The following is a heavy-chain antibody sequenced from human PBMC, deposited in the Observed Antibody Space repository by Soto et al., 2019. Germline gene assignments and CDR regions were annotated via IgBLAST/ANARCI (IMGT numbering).Heavy chain of an antibody. V-gene: IGHV5-51*01. CDR1: GYSFTSYW. J-gene: IGHJ6*02. D-gene: IGHD6-6*01. Sequence: GESLKISCKGSGYSFTSYWIGWVRQMPGKGLEWMGIIYPGDSDTRYSPSFQGQVTISADKSISTAYLQWSSLKASDTAMYYCARRQHSSSPGYYYGMDVWGQGTTVTVSS. CDR3: ARRQHSSSPGYYYGMDV. CDR2: IYPGDSDT.